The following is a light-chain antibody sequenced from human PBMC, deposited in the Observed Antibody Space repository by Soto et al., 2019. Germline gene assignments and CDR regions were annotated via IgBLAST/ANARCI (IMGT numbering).Light chain of an antibody. Sequence: EIVLTQSPATLSLSPGERATLSCRASQSLSSYLAWYQQKPGQAPRLLIYAASNRATGIPARFSGSGSGTDFTLTISSLEPEDFAFYYCQQRSNSPLTFGQGTKVEIK. CDR1: QSLSSY. V-gene: IGKV3-11*01. CDR3: QQRSNSPLT. J-gene: IGKJ1*01. CDR2: AAS.